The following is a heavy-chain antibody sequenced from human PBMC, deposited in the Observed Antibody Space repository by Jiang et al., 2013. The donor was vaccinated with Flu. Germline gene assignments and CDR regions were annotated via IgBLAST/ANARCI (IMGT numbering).Heavy chain of an antibody. Sequence: PGLVKPSETLSLTCTVSGDSIGSYHWSWIRQRPGKGLEWIGYIYYSGSSSYNPSLQSRVTMSVDTSRNQFSLRLTSVTAADTAMYYCARRDSTGWSYYFDFWGQGILVTVSS. CDR1: GDSIGSYH. V-gene: IGHV4-59*08. D-gene: IGHD6-19*01. J-gene: IGHJ4*01. CDR3: ARRDSTGWSYYFDF. CDR2: IYYSGSS.